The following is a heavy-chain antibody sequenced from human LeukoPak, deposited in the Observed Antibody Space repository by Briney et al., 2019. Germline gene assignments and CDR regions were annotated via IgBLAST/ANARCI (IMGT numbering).Heavy chain of an antibody. CDR3: ARVLTGTTGRIDY. CDR2: ISSSSSYI. Sequence: GGSLRLSCAASGFTFRAYSMNWVSQAPGKGLEWVSSISSSSSYIYYADSVKGRFTISRDNAKKSLYLQMNSLRAEDTAVYYCARVLTGTTGRIDYWGQGTLVTVSS. V-gene: IGHV3-21*01. D-gene: IGHD1-7*01. CDR1: GFTFRAYS. J-gene: IGHJ4*02.